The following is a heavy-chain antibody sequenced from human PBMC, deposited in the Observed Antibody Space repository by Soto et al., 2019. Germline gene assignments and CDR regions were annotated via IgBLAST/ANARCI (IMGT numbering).Heavy chain of an antibody. CDR2: INAGNGNT. CDR3: ARDLYPTLFGENEEYFQH. D-gene: IGHD3-10*02. J-gene: IGHJ1*01. Sequence: ASVKVSCKASGYTFTSYAMHWVRQAPGQRLEWMGWINAGNGNTKYSQKFQGRVTITRDTSASTAYMELSSLRSEDTAVYFFARDLYPTLFGENEEYFQHWGQGTLVTVSS. CDR1: GYTFTSYA. V-gene: IGHV1-3*01.